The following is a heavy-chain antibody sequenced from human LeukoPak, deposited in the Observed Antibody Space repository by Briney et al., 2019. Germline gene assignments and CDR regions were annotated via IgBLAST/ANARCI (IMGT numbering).Heavy chain of an antibody. D-gene: IGHD6-19*01. Sequence: PSETLSLTCTVSGGSISRYYWSWIRQPPGKGLEWIGYIYYSGSTNYNPSLKSRVTISVETSKNQFSLKLSSVTAADTAVYYCASSREYSSGWYFFGYWGQGTLVTVSS. V-gene: IGHV4-59*01. CDR3: ASSREYSSGWYFFGY. CDR2: IYYSGST. CDR1: GGSISRYY. J-gene: IGHJ4*02.